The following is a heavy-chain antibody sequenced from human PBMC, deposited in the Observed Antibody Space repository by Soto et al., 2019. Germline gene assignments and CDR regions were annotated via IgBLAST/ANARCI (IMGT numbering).Heavy chain of an antibody. J-gene: IGHJ6*02. Sequence: SETLSLTCTVSGGSISSGGYYWSWIRQHPGKGLEWIGYIYYSGSTYYNPSLKSRVTISVDTSKNQFSLKLSSVTAADTAIYFCVKWGNGEGYYHCGMDVWGQGTAVTVSS. V-gene: IGHV4-31*03. CDR2: IYYSGST. D-gene: IGHD3-16*01. CDR1: GGSISSGGYY. CDR3: VKWGNGEGYYHCGMDV.